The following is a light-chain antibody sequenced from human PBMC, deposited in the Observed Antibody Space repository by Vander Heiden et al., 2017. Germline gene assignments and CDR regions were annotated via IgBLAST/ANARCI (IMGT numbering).Light chain of an antibody. Sequence: DIQMTQSPSPLSASVGDRVTITCRASQSIDRFLNWYQHKPGKAPTLLIHAVSNLQSGVPSRFSGSGSGTDFTLTISSLQPEDFATYYCQQSYTPQYTFGPGTRLEIK. CDR2: AVS. CDR1: QSIDRF. J-gene: IGKJ2*01. CDR3: QQSYTPQYT. V-gene: IGKV1-39*01.